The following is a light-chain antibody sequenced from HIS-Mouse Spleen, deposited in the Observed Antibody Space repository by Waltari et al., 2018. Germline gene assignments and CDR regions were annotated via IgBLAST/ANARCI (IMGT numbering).Light chain of an antibody. Sequence: SYVLTQPPSVSVAPGKTARLTCGGNNIGSQSVHWYQQKPGQAPGLVVYDDSDRPSGIPERFSGSNSGNTATLTISRVEAGDEADYYCQVWDSSSDHVVFGGGTKLTVL. CDR1: NIGSQS. J-gene: IGLJ2*01. CDR3: QVWDSSSDHVV. V-gene: IGLV3-21*03. CDR2: DDS.